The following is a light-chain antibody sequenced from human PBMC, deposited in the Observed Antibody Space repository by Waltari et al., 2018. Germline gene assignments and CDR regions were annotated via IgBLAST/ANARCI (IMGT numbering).Light chain of an antibody. J-gene: IGLJ2*01. Sequence: TISCSGSSSNIGNNYVSWYQQLPGTAPKLLIYDNNKRPSGIPDRFSGSKSGTSATLGITGRQTGDEADYYCGTWDSSLSAGVVFGGGTKLTVL. CDR1: SSNIGNNY. CDR2: DNN. CDR3: GTWDSSLSAGVV. V-gene: IGLV1-51*01.